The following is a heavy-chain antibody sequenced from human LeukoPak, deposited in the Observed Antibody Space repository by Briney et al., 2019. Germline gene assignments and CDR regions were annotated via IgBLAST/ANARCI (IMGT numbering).Heavy chain of an antibody. V-gene: IGHV3-48*03. J-gene: IGHJ4*02. CDR1: GFTFSSYE. CDR3: ARGSWLVPPTDY. D-gene: IGHD6-19*01. Sequence: PGGSPRLSCAASGFTFSSYEMNWVRQAPGKGLEWVSYISSSGSTIYYADSVKGRFTISRDNAKNSLYLQMNSLRAEDTPIYYCARGSWLVPPTDYWGQGTLVTVSS. CDR2: ISSSGSTI.